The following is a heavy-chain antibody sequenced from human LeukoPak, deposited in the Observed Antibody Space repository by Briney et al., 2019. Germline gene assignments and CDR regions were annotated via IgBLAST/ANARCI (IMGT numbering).Heavy chain of an antibody. Sequence: GGSLRLSCAASGFTFSSYAMSWVRQAPGKGLEWVSAISGSGGSTYYADSVKGRFTISRDNSKNTLYLQMNSLRAEDTAVYYCAKVHTPPYYGSGSYGYWGQGTLVTVSS. V-gene: IGHV3-23*01. D-gene: IGHD3-10*01. J-gene: IGHJ4*02. CDR2: ISGSGGST. CDR3: AKVHTPPYYGSGSYGY. CDR1: GFTFSSYA.